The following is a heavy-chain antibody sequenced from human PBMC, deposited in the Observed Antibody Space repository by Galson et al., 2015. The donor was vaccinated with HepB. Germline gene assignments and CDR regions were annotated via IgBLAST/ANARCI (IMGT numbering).Heavy chain of an antibody. J-gene: IGHJ6*02. CDR1: GFTFSSYG. CDR2: ISYDGSNK. Sequence: SLRLSCAASGFTFSSYGMHWVRQAPGKGLEWVAVISYDGSNKYYADSVKGRFTISRDNSKNTLYLQMNSLRAEDTAVYYCAKDKTVATIYYYYGMDVWGQGTTVTVSS. D-gene: IGHD5-12*01. V-gene: IGHV3-30*18. CDR3: AKDKTVATIYYYYGMDV.